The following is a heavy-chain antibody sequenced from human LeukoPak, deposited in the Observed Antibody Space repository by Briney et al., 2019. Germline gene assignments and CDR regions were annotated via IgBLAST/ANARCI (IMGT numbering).Heavy chain of an antibody. J-gene: IGHJ4*02. D-gene: IGHD3-10*01. CDR1: GFTFSSYS. CDR2: ISSSSSYI. V-gene: IGHV3-21*01. CDR3: ASGKRVRDLLPRFFDY. Sequence: GGSLRLSCAASGFTFSSYSMNWVRQAPGKGLEWVSSISSSSSYIYYADSVKGRFTISRDNAKNSLYLQMNSLRAEDTAVYYCASGKRVRDLLPRFFDYWGQGTLVTVSS.